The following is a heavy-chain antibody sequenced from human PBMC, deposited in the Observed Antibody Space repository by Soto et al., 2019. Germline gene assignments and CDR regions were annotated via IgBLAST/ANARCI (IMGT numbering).Heavy chain of an antibody. V-gene: IGHV3-7*05. CDR1: GFTFSSYW. CDR3: ARDLDYYGSGSSSIPYYYYGMDV. J-gene: IGHJ6*02. Sequence: GGSLRLSCAASGFTFSSYWMSWVRQAPGKGLEWVANIKQDGSEKYYVDSVKGRFTISRDNAKNSLYLQMNSLRAEDTAVYYCARDLDYYGSGSSSIPYYYYGMDVWGQGTTVTVSS. D-gene: IGHD3-10*01. CDR2: IKQDGSEK.